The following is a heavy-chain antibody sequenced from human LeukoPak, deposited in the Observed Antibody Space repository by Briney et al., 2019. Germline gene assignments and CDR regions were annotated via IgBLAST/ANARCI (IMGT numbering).Heavy chain of an antibody. Sequence: ASVKVSCKASGYTFTGYYLHWMRQAPGQGLEWMGWINPNSGVTNYAQNFQGRVTMTGDTSIYTASMELRSLRSDDTAVYYCTRVRPYCGGECFDYWGQGTLVTVSS. CDR2: INPNSGVT. V-gene: IGHV1-2*02. CDR3: TRVRPYCGGECFDY. CDR1: GYTFTGYY. J-gene: IGHJ4*02. D-gene: IGHD2-21*01.